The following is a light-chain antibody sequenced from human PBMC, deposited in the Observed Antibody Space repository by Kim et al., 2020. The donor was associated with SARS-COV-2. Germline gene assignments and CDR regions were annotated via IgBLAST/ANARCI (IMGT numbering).Light chain of an antibody. CDR1: SSNIGAGYD. Sequence: VTISCTGRSSNIGAGYDVHWYHQLPGTAPKLLIYGNSNRPSGVPDRFSGSNSGTSASLAITGLQAEDEADYYCQSYDSSLSGSEVFGGGTKLTVL. CDR2: GNS. CDR3: QSYDSSLSGSEV. J-gene: IGLJ3*02. V-gene: IGLV1-40*01.